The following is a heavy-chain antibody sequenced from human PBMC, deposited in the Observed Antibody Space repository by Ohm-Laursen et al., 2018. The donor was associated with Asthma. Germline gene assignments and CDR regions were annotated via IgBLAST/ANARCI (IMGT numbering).Heavy chain of an antibody. Sequence: GSLRLSCAASGFTFSSYWMSWVRQAPGKGLEWVANIKQDGSEKYYVDSVKGRFTISRDNAKNSLYLQMNSLRAEDTAVYYCARSVAAARGSDFDYWGQGTLVTVSS. CDR2: IKQDGSEK. CDR3: ARSVAAARGSDFDY. CDR1: GFTFSSYW. V-gene: IGHV3-7*01. J-gene: IGHJ4*02. D-gene: IGHD3-16*01.